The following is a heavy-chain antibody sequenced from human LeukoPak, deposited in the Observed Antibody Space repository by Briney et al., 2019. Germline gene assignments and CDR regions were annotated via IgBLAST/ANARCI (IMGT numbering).Heavy chain of an antibody. CDR2: IYYSGST. J-gene: IGHJ2*01. D-gene: IGHD6-13*01. CDR1: GGSISSYY. CDR3: ARARVAAPVGWYFDL. V-gene: IGHV4-59*01. Sequence: ETLSLTCTVSGGSISSYYWSWIRQPPGKGLEWIGYIYYSGSTNYNPSLKSRVTISVDTSKNQFSLKLSSVTAADTAVYYCARARVAAPVGWYFDLWGRGTLVTVSS.